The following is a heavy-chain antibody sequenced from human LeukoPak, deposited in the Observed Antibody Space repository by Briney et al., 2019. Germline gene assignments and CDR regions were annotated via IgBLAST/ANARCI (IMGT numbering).Heavy chain of an antibody. CDR1: GGSFSGYY. CDR3: ARESYSSSWGYNGFDP. J-gene: IGHJ5*02. V-gene: IGHV4-34*01. CDR2: INHSGST. Sequence: ETLSLTCAVYGGSFSGYYWSWIRQPPGKGLEWIGEINHSGSTNYNPSLKSRVTISVDTSKNQFSLKLSSVTAADTAVYYCARESYSSSWGYNGFDPWGQGTLVTVSS. D-gene: IGHD6-13*01.